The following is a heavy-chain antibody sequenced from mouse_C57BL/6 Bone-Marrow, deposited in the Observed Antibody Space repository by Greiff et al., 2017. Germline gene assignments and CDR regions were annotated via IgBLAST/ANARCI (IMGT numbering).Heavy chain of an antibody. V-gene: IGHV1-15*01. CDR2: IDPETGGT. Sequence: QVQLQQSGAELVRPGASVTLSCKASGYTFTDYEMHWVKQTPVHGLEWIGAIDPETGGTAYNQKFKGKAILTADKSSSTAYMELRSLTSEDSAVYYCTRGCYDYDSDYFDDWGQGTTLTVSS. CDR1: GYTFTDYE. J-gene: IGHJ2*01. D-gene: IGHD2-4*01. CDR3: TRGCYDYDSDYFDD.